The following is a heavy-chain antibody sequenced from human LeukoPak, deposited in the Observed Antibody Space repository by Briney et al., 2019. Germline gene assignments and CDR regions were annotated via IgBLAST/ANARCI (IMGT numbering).Heavy chain of an antibody. Sequence: HTGGSLRLSCAASGFTFSSYEMNWVRQAPGKGLEWVSYISSSGSTIYYADSVKGRFTISRDNAKNSLYLQMNSLRAEDTAVYYCAELGINMIGGVWGKGTTVTISS. CDR2: ISSSGSTI. CDR3: AELGINMIGGV. V-gene: IGHV3-48*03. CDR1: GFTFSSYE. D-gene: IGHD3-10*02. J-gene: IGHJ6*04.